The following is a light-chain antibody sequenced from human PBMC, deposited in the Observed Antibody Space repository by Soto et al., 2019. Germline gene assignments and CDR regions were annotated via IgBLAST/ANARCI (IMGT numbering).Light chain of an antibody. Sequence: DIVMTQSPDSLAVSLGERATINCKSSQSVLYSSNNKNYLAWYQQKPGQPPKLLIYSASTRESGVPDRFSGSGSGADFTLTISSLQAEDVAVYYCQQYYSTPPTFGGGTKVEIK. CDR2: SAS. CDR1: QSVLYSSNNKNY. CDR3: QQYYSTPPT. V-gene: IGKV4-1*01. J-gene: IGKJ4*01.